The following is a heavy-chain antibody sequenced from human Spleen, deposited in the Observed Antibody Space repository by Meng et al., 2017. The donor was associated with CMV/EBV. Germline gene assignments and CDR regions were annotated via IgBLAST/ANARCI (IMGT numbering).Heavy chain of an antibody. D-gene: IGHD6-19*01. CDR2: ISHDGSYI. J-gene: IGHJ4*02. V-gene: IGHV3-11*05. CDR3: ARGQYSSAWYAFGY. CDR1: GFTFSDYY. Sequence: GGSLRLSCAASGFTFSDYYMSWIRQAPGKGLEWVSSISHDGSYIHYADSLKGRFTVHRHNTINSLYLQMKSLGAEDSAVYYCARGQYSSAWYAFGYWGRGTLVTVSS.